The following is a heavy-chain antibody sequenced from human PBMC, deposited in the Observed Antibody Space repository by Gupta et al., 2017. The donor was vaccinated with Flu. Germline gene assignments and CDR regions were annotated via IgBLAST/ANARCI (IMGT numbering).Heavy chain of an antibody. J-gene: IGHJ5*02. Sequence: TPGKGLEWIWYIYYSGSNTYNRSLKTRDTKSVDSSKNHFTLKLRYVTTANTAVYYCARSAEEYGYYSRWFDPWGQGTLVTVSS. D-gene: IGHD5-18*01. V-gene: IGHV4-61*03. CDR2: IYYSGSN. CDR3: ARSAEEYGYYSRWFDP.